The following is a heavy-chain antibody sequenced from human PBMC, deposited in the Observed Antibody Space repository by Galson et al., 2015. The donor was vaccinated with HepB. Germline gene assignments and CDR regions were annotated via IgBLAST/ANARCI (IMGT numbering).Heavy chain of an antibody. V-gene: IGHV1-2*06. Sequence: CKASGYTFAVSYIHWVRQAPGQGLEWMGRINPNRGGTSYSPKFQGRVTMTRDTSISTAYMELSRLTSDDTAVYYCARDAPYYDILTGPPDYWGQGTLVTVSA. CDR1: GYTFAVSY. J-gene: IGHJ4*02. CDR3: ARDAPYYDILTGPPDY. D-gene: IGHD3-9*01. CDR2: INPNRGGT.